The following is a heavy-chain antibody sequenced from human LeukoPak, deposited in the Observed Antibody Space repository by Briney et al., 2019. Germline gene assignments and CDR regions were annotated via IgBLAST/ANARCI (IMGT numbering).Heavy chain of an antibody. V-gene: IGHV3-21*01. CDR3: ARGHGVVPASDDPFDI. D-gene: IGHD2-2*01. CDR2: ISTSSIYI. Sequence: GGSLRLSCAASGFTFSSYSMNWVRQAPGKGLEWVSSISTSSIYIYYADSMKGRFTISRDNAKNSLYLQMNSLGAEDTAVYYCARGHGVVPASDDPFDIWGQGTMVTVSS. CDR1: GFTFSSYS. J-gene: IGHJ3*02.